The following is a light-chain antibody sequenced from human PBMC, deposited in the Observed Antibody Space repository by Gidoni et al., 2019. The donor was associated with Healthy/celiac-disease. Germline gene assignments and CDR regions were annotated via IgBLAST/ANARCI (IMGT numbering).Light chain of an antibody. V-gene: IGLV2-14*01. CDR1: SSDVGGYNY. Sequence: QSALTQPASVSGSPGQSITISCTGTSSDVGGYNYVSWYQQHPGKAPKLMIYDVSIRPSGVSNRFSGSKSGNPASLTISGLQAEDEADYYCSSYTSSRTVVFGGGTKLTVL. CDR2: DVS. CDR3: SSYTSSRTVV. J-gene: IGLJ2*01.